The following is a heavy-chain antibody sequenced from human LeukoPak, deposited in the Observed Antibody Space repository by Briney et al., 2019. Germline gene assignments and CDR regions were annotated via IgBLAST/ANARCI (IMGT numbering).Heavy chain of an antibody. D-gene: IGHD5-18*01. CDR3: ASPRWIQLWLLLY. J-gene: IGHJ4*02. V-gene: IGHV3-23*01. CDR2: ISGSGGST. CDR1: GFAFSSYA. Sequence: GGSLRLSCAASGFAFSSYAMSWVRQAPGKGLEWVSAISGSGGSTYYADSVKGRFTISRDNSKNTLYLQMNSLRAEDTAVYYCASPRWIQLWLLLYWGQGTLVTVSS.